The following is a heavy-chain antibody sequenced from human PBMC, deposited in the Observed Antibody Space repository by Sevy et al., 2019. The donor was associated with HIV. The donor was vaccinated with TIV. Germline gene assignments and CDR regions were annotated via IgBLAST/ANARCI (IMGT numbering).Heavy chain of an antibody. V-gene: IGHV1-2*02. CDR2: INPKTGGR. J-gene: IGHJ4*02. Sequence: ASVKVSCKASGYTFTDYYVHWLRQAPGQGLEWMGWINPKTGGRYFAKKFQDRVTMTTGTSITTAYLELSGLRFDDTAVYYCARMGDYFDTSGYNPSKYWGQGTLVTVSS. D-gene: IGHD3-22*01. CDR1: GYTFTDYY. CDR3: ARMGDYFDTSGYNPSKY.